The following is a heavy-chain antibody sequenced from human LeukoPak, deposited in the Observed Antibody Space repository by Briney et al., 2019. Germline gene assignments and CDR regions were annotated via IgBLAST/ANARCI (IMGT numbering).Heavy chain of an antibody. D-gene: IGHD5-12*01. CDR1: GGSISSYY. V-gene: IGHV4-59*01. J-gene: IGHJ4*02. CDR2: IYYSGST. Sequence: PSETLSLTCTVSGGSISSYYWSWIRQPPGKGLEWIGYIYYSGSTNYNPSLKSRVTISVGTSKNQFSLELSSVTAADTAVYYCAGLDSGYDYVDYWGQGTLVTVSS. CDR3: AGLDSGYDYVDY.